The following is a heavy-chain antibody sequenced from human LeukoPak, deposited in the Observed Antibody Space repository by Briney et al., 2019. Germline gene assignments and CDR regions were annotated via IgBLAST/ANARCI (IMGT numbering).Heavy chain of an antibody. V-gene: IGHV1-69*06. J-gene: IGHJ6*03. CDR3: ARGLYYDSSGYLYYYYYMDV. CDR1: GYTFTSYY. Sequence: ASVKVSCKASGYTFTSYYMHWVRQAPGQGLEWMGGIIPIFGTANYAQKFQGRVTITADKSTSTAYIELSSLRSEDTAVYYCARGLYYDSSGYLYYYYYMDVWGKGTTVTVSS. CDR2: IIPIFGTA. D-gene: IGHD3-22*01.